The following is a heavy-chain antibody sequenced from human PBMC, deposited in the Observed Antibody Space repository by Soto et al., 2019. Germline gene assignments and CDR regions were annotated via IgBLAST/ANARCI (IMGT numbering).Heavy chain of an antibody. CDR1: GASIAGSSY. V-gene: IGHV4-4*07. CDR2: FSLSGTT. J-gene: IGHJ4*02. Sequence: QVQLQESGPGLMKPSETLSLTCSVSGASIAGSSYWSWIRQPPGKGLEWIGRFSLSGTTNYSPSLRSRVTMSADVSKNQFSLRLTSVTAADTALCYCARGMTPPGAPAWYYFDSWGQGTLVTVSS. D-gene: IGHD2-8*02. CDR3: ARGMTPPGAPAWYYFDS.